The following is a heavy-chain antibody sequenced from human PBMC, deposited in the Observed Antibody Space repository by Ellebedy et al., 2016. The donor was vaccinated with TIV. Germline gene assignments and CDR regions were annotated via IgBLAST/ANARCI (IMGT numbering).Heavy chain of an antibody. D-gene: IGHD3-10*01. V-gene: IGHV1-18*04. J-gene: IGHJ4*02. Sequence: AASVKVSCQASGYTFTSYGISWVRQARGQGLEWMGWISAYNGNTNYSQNLQGRVTMTTDTSTSTAYMELRSLGSDDTAKYYCGTRNGGSGSYAPFDYWGQGTLVTVSS. CDR3: GTRNGGSGSYAPFDY. CDR2: ISAYNGNT. CDR1: GYTFTSYG.